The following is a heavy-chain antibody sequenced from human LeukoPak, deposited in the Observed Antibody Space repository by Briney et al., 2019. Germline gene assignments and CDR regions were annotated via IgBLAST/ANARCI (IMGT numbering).Heavy chain of an antibody. CDR2: IIPILGIA. CDR3: ASSYYESSGREDI. CDR1: GGTFSGYA. D-gene: IGHD3-22*01. J-gene: IGHJ3*02. Sequence: GASVKVSSKASGGTFSGYAISWVRQAPGQGLEWMGRIIPILGIANYAQKFQGRVTITADKSTSTAFMELSTLRSEDTAVYYCASSYYESSGREDIWGQGTMVTVSS. V-gene: IGHV1-69*04.